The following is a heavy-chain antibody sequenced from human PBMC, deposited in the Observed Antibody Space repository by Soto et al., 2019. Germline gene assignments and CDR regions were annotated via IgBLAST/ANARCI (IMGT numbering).Heavy chain of an antibody. Sequence: ASETLSLTCAVYGGSFSGYYWSWIRQPPGKGLEWIGEINHSGSTNYNPSLKSRVAISVDTSKNQFSLKLSSVAAADTAVYYCARGEAADYWGQGTLVTVSS. D-gene: IGHD2-15*01. CDR3: ARGEAADY. V-gene: IGHV4-34*01. CDR2: INHSGST. CDR1: GGSFSGYY. J-gene: IGHJ4*02.